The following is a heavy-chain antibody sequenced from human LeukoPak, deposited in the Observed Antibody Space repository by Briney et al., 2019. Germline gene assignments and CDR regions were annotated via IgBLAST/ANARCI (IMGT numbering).Heavy chain of an antibody. Sequence: GGSLTLSCAASGFTFSSYAMSWARQAPGKGLEWVSTLSGSGASTSYADSVNGRFTISRDNSKNTLYLQMNSLRAEDTARYYCAKQKGYCSGGSCYYSDYWGQRTLVTVSS. CDR2: LSGSGAST. D-gene: IGHD2-15*01. V-gene: IGHV3-23*01. CDR3: AKQKGYCSGGSCYYSDY. J-gene: IGHJ4*02. CDR1: GFTFSSYA.